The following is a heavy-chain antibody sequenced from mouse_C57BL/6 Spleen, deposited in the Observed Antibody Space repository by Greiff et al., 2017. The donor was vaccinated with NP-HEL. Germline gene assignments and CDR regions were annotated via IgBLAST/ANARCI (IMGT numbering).Heavy chain of an antibody. J-gene: IGHJ1*03. CDR2: IDPSDSYT. CDR3: ARGGSPYFDV. D-gene: IGHD3-2*02. V-gene: IGHV1-50*01. CDR1: GYTFTSYW. Sequence: QVQLQQPGAELVKPGASVKLSCKASGYTFTSYWMQWVKQRPGQGLEWIGEIDPSDSYTNYNQKFKGKATLTVDTSSSTAYMQLSSLTSEDSAVYYCARGGSPYFDVWGTGTTVTVSS.